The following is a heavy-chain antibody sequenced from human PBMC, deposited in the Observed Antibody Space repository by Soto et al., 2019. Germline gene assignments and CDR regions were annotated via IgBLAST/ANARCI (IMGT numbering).Heavy chain of an antibody. J-gene: IGHJ4*02. CDR1: GFTVSSNY. V-gene: IGHV3-53*04. D-gene: IGHD2-2*01. CDR2: IYSGGST. Sequence: EVQLVESGGGLVQPGGSLRLSCAASGFTVSSNYMSWVRQAPGKGLEWVSVIYSGGSTYYADSVKGRFTISRHNSKNTLYRQMNSLRAEDTAVYYCAREGCSSTSCYVDYWGQGTLVTVSS. CDR3: AREGCSSTSCYVDY.